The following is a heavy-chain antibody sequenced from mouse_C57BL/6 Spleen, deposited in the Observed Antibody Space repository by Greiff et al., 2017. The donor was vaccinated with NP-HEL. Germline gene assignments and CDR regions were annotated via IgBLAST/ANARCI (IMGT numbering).Heavy chain of an antibody. J-gene: IGHJ3*01. CDR3: ARPYYSNRAWFAY. Sequence: EVQVVESGGGLVKPGGSLKLSCAASGFTFSDYGMHWVRQAPEKGLEWVAYISSGSSTIYYADTVKGRFTISRDNAKNTLFLQMTSLRSEDTAMYYCARPYYSNRAWFAYWGQGTLVTVSA. CDR2: ISSGSSTI. D-gene: IGHD2-5*01. CDR1: GFTFSDYG. V-gene: IGHV5-17*01.